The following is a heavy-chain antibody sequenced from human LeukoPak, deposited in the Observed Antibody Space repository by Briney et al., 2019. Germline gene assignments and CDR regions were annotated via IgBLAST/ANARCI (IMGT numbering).Heavy chain of an antibody. V-gene: IGHV3-23*01. CDR3: AKIHSGYEKSLSVDY. J-gene: IGHJ4*02. CDR2: ISGSGGST. Sequence: GGSLRLSCAASGFTFSSYAMSWVRQAPGKGLEWVSAISGSGGSTYYADSVKGRFTISRDNSKNTLYLQMNSLRAEDTAVYYCAKIHSGYEKSLSVDYWGQGTLVTVSS. D-gene: IGHD5-12*01. CDR1: GFTFSSYA.